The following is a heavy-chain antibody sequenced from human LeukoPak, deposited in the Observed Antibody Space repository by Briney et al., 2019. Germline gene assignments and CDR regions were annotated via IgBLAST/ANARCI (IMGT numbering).Heavy chain of an antibody. V-gene: IGHV4-4*07. Sequence: MSSETLSLNCAVSGESFSGYYWSWIRQPAGKGLEWIGRIYTSGSTNYNPSLKSRVTMSVDTSKNQFSLKLSSVTAADTAVYYCARAPIGQPHCSGGSCYSFDPWGQGTLVTVSS. CDR1: GESFSGYY. J-gene: IGHJ5*02. D-gene: IGHD2-15*01. CDR3: ARAPIGQPHCSGGSCYSFDP. CDR2: IYTSGST.